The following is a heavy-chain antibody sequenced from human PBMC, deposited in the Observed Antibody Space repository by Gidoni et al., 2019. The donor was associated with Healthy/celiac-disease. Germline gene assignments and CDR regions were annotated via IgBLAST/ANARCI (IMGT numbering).Heavy chain of an antibody. CDR2: IYSGGST. Sequence: VQLVASGVGFARPGGSLSLSCSASGFTVSSNYMSWVRQAPGKGLEWVSVIYSGGSTYYADSVKGRFTISRDNSKNPLYLKMNSLRAEDTAVYYCARGDYGDYLPDYWGQGTLVTVSS. CDR1: GFTVSSNY. J-gene: IGHJ4*02. D-gene: IGHD4-17*01. V-gene: IGHV3-66*01. CDR3: ARGDYGDYLPDY.